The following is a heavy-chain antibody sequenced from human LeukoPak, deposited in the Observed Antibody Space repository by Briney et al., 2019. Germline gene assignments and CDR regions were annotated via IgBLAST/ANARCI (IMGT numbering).Heavy chain of an antibody. D-gene: IGHD3-22*01. CDR1: GFTFSSYA. CDR2: ISGSGGST. J-gene: IGHJ4*02. Sequence: PGGSLTLSCAASGFTFSSYAMSWVRQAPGKGLEWVSAISGSGGSTYYADSVKGRFTISRDNSKNTLYLQMNSLRAEDTAVYYCAGSDYYDSSGDYWGQGTLVTVSS. V-gene: IGHV3-23*01. CDR3: AGSDYYDSSGDY.